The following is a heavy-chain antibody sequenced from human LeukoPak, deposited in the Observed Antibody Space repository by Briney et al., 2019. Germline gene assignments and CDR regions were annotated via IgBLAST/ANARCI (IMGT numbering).Heavy chain of an antibody. CDR3: ARDAQRGFDYSNSLQY. V-gene: IGHV3-33*01. J-gene: IGHJ4*01. CDR2: IWSDATNR. Sequence: GGSLRLSCAASRFIFSHYGMHWVREAPGKGLEWVAVIWSDATNRFYAPSVKGRFTISRDNSQNTLFLQMNTLRAEDTAIYYCARDAQRGFDYSNSLQYWGHGTLVTVSS. D-gene: IGHD4-11*01. CDR1: RFIFSHYG.